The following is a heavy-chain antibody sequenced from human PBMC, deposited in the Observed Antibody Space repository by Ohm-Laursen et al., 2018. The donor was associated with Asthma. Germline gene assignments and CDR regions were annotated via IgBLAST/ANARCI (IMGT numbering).Heavy chain of an antibody. Sequence: SDTLSLTCTLSGASFSTYYWGWIRQPPGKGLEWIGYIYSTGSTNYNPSLESRVTISIDASTNQFSLKLSSVTAADTAVYYCARVASLGYYYGMDVWGQGTTVTVSS. J-gene: IGHJ6*02. D-gene: IGHD3-16*02. CDR2: IYSTGST. CDR1: GASFSTYY. V-gene: IGHV4-4*08. CDR3: ARVASLGYYYGMDV.